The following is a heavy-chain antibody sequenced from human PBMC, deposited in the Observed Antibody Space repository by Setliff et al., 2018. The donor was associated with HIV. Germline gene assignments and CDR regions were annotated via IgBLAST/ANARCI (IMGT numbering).Heavy chain of an antibody. Sequence: PGGSLRLSCAASGFTFAKAWMTWVRQAPGRGLEWVGHIKPTVDAGTTYYAAPVKGRFTISRDDSRQTLFLQMNNLRVDDTAVYYCVRIGHGYSFANGFDPWGQGTPVTVSS. J-gene: IGHJ5*02. D-gene: IGHD5-18*01. CDR3: VRIGHGYSFANGFDP. CDR1: GFTFAKAW. CDR2: IKPTVDAGTT. V-gene: IGHV3-15*05.